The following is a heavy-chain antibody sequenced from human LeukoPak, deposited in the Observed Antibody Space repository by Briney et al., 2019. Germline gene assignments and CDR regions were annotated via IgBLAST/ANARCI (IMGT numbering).Heavy chain of an antibody. D-gene: IGHD3-10*01. Sequence: AGGSLRLSCAASGFTFSSYGMHWVRQAPGKGLEWVAFIRYDGSNKYYADFVKGRFTISRDNSKNTLYLQMNSLRAEDTAVYYCAKNQRFRELYYFDYWGQGTLVTVSS. CDR3: AKNQRFRELYYFDY. V-gene: IGHV3-30*02. CDR2: IRYDGSNK. CDR1: GFTFSSYG. J-gene: IGHJ4*02.